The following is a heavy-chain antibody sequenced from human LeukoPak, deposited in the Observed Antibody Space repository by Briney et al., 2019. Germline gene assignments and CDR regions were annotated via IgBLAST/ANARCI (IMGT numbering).Heavy chain of an antibody. V-gene: IGHV3-48*03. Sequence: GGSLRLSCGASVFTFSSYEMTWLRQAPGKGLEWVSYIVGSGETIYYADSVKRRFTISRTNPKNSLYLQMNTLRPEHTAVYYCVRDRTVGSGKTAFDMWRQGTMVTVSS. CDR3: VRDRTVGSGKTAFDM. CDR1: VFTFSSYE. D-gene: IGHD3-10*01. J-gene: IGHJ3*02. CDR2: IVGSGETI.